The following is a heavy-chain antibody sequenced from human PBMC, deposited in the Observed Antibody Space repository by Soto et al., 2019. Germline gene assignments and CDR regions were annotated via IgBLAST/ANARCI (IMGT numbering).Heavy chain of an antibody. D-gene: IGHD7-27*01. V-gene: IGHV4-31*03. Sequence: TLSLTCTVSGGSISSGGYYWSWIRQHPGKGLEWIGYIYYSGSTYYNPSLRSRVTISVDTSKKQFSLKLSSVTAADTAVYYCASGDDLPGYFDYWGQGTLVTVSS. CDR2: IYYSGST. CDR1: GGSISSGGYY. CDR3: ASGDDLPGYFDY. J-gene: IGHJ4*02.